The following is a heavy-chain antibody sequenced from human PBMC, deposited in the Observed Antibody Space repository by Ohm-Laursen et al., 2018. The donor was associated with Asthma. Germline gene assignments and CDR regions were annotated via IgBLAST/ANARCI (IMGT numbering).Heavy chain of an antibody. Sequence: SLRLSCAPSGFAFTDSWMSWVRQLPGGSLEWVAKINPLGYEKYYMNSVRGRFTVSRDNAKNSLHLEMNSLRVEDTAVYYCMTDAWWSYVHWGLGTLVTVSS. CDR2: INPLGYEK. CDR3: MTDAWWSYVH. J-gene: IGHJ4*02. V-gene: IGHV3-7*01. CDR1: GFAFTDSW. D-gene: IGHD1-26*01.